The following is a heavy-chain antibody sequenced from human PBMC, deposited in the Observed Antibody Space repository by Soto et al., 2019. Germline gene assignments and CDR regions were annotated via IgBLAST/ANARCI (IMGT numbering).Heavy chain of an antibody. CDR3: ARTLQVASAGWFDP. J-gene: IGHJ5*02. CDR2: VYYSGST. V-gene: IGHV4-59*01. Sequence: PSETLSLTCTVSGDSFSSYFWSWIRQPPGQGLEWIGHVYYSGSTNYNPSPKSRVTISIDTSKNQFSLKLSSVTAADTAVYYCARTLQVASAGWFDPWGQGTLVTVSS. D-gene: IGHD2-15*01. CDR1: GDSFSSYF.